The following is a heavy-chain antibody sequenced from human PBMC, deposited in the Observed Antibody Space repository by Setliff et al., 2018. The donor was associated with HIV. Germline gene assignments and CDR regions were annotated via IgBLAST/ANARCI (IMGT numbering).Heavy chain of an antibody. J-gene: IGHJ6*02. V-gene: IGHV1-69*10. CDR2: IIPMLDIA. CDR1: GGTFSSYA. Sequence: SVKVSCKASGGTFSSYAISWVRQAPGQGLEWMGGIIPMLDIANYAQKFQGRVTITADESTSTAYMELSSLRPEDTAVYYCARDQRAYNWNDAVFYYYGLDVWGQGTTVTVSS. D-gene: IGHD1-20*01. CDR3: ARDQRAYNWNDAVFYYYGLDV.